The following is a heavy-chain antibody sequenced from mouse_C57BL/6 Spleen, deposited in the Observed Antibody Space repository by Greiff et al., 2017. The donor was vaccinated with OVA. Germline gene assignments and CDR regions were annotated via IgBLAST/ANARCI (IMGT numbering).Heavy chain of an antibody. CDR2: ISYDGSN. D-gene: IGHD1-2*01. V-gene: IGHV3-6*01. J-gene: IGHJ2*01. CDR3: ARGGLRPHFDY. CDR1: GYSITSGYY. Sequence: VQLKESGPGLVKPSQSLSLTCSVTGYSITSGYYWNWIRQFPGNKLEWMGYISYDGSNNYNPSLKNRISITRDTSKNQFFLKLNSVTTEDTATYYCARGGLRPHFDYWGQGTTLTVSS.